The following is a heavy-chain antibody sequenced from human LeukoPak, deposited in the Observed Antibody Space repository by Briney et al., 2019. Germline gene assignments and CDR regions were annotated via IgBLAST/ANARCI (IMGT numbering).Heavy chain of an antibody. CDR3: AKDGSSGWTAVLK. Sequence: PGRSLRLSCAASGFTFDDYAMHWVRQAPGKGLEWVSGISWNSGSIGYADSVKGRFTISRDNAKNSLYLQMNSLRAEDTALYYCAKDGSSGWTAVLKWGQGTLVTVSS. V-gene: IGHV3-9*01. CDR2: ISWNSGSI. CDR1: GFTFDDYA. D-gene: IGHD6-19*01. J-gene: IGHJ4*02.